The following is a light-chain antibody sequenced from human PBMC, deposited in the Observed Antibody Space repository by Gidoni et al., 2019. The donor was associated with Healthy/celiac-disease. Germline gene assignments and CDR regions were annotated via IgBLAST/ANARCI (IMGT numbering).Light chain of an antibody. CDR1: NLGDKY. Sequence: SYELTQPPPVSVSPGQTASITCSGDNLGDKYACWYQQTPGQSPVMVIYQDSKRPTEIPERFSGSNSGNTATLTISGTQAMDEDDYYCQAWDSSTVVFGGGTKLTVL. V-gene: IGLV3-1*01. J-gene: IGLJ2*01. CDR3: QAWDSSTVV. CDR2: QDS.